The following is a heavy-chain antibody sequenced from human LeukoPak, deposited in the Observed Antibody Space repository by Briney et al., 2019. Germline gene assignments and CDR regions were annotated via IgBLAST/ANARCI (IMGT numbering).Heavy chain of an antibody. D-gene: IGHD5-12*01. V-gene: IGHV5-51*01. CDR1: GSIFSTYW. Sequence: GASLQISCKGSGSIFSTYWITWVRQLPGKGLEWMGIIYPGDSDTRYSPSFQGQVTISADKSISTAYLQWSNLKASDTAVYYCARSTPGYVFDYWGQGTLVTVSS. CDR2: IYPGDSDT. J-gene: IGHJ4*02. CDR3: ARSTPGYVFDY.